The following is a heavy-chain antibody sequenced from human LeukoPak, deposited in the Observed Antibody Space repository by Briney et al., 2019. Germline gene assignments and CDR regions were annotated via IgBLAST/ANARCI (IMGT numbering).Heavy chain of an antibody. CDR3: ARDTYYYDSSGYYFGY. CDR1: GFTFSSYW. Sequence: PGGSLRLSCADSGFTFSSYWMNWVRQAPGKGLEWVANIKQDGSEKYYVDSVKGRFTISRDNAKNSLYLQMNSLRAEDTAVYYCARDTYYYDSSGYYFGYWGQGTLVTVSS. J-gene: IGHJ4*02. D-gene: IGHD3-22*01. V-gene: IGHV3-7*01. CDR2: IKQDGSEK.